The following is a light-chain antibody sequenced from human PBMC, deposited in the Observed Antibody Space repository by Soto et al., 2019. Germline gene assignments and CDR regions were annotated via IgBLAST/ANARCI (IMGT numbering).Light chain of an antibody. CDR3: TSPTTGSGLRV. Sequence: QSALTQPASVSGSPGQSITISCSGTSSDIGAYNYVSWYQQYPGKAPKLMIFDVSNRPSGISDRFSGSKSGNTASLTISGLQADDEADYYCTSPTTGSGLRVFGGGTKLTVL. CDR2: DVS. J-gene: IGLJ3*02. CDR1: SSDIGAYNY. V-gene: IGLV2-14*01.